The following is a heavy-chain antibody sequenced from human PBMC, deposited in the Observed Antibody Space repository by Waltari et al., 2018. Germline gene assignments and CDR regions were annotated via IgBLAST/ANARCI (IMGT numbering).Heavy chain of an antibody. Sequence: EVQLVQSGAEVKKPGQSLKISCKGSGYSFINSWIGWVRQMPGKGLEWMGIVFPNDSDTRYSPSFQGHGTISADKSINTAYLQWSSLKASDIATYYCVRHSRGGKNYGFDYWGQGTLVTVSS. CDR2: VFPNDSDT. J-gene: IGHJ4*02. CDR1: GYSFINSW. CDR3: VRHSRGGKNYGFDY. V-gene: IGHV5-51*01. D-gene: IGHD5-18*01.